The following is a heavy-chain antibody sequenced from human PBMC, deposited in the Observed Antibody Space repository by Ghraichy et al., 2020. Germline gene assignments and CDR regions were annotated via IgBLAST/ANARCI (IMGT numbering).Heavy chain of an antibody. V-gene: IGHV4-39*01. Sequence: SETLSLTCTVSGGSISSSNYYWGWIRQPPGMGLEWIGSMFYSGSTNYNPSLKSRVTISVDTSKNQFSLKLSSVTAADTAVYYCARRRTVVTGGASDIWGQGTMVTVSS. CDR2: MFYSGST. J-gene: IGHJ3*02. CDR3: ARRRTVVTGGASDI. CDR1: GGSISSSNYY. D-gene: IGHD4-23*01.